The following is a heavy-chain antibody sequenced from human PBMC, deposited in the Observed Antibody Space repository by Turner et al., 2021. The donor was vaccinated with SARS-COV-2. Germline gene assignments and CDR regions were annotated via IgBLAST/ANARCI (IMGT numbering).Heavy chain of an antibody. CDR1: GGHINNNLYS. CDR2: GFHTGST. Sequence: QLQLQESGPRLVKPSETLSLTCAVSGGHINNNLYSWGWIRQPPGKVLEWIGSGFHTGSTYYKSSLKRRVAISIDTSKNHFSLRLNSVTAADTAVYYCAIHEVNSYDASGYYTSPWGQGILVTVSS. V-gene: IGHV4-39*01. CDR3: AIHEVNSYDASGYYTSP. J-gene: IGHJ5*02. D-gene: IGHD3-22*01.